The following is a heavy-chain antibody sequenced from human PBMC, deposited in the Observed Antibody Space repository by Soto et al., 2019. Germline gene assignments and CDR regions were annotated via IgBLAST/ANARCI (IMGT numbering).Heavy chain of an antibody. V-gene: IGHV5-51*01. CDR3: ARPFGMDV. Sequence: EASLKISCHGSGYTFTSYWIGWVRQMPGKGLEWVAIIYPADSNTRYSPSFRGQVTISADKSISTAYLQWSSLKASDTAIYYCARPFGMDVWGQGTTVTVSS. J-gene: IGHJ6*02. CDR2: IYPADSNT. CDR1: GYTFTSYW.